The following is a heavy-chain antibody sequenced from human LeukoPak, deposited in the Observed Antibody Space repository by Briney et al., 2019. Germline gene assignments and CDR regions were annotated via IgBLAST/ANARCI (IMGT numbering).Heavy chain of an antibody. Sequence: PGGSLRLSCAASGFTVSSNYMNWVRQAPGKGLEWVSIIYSGGTTYYADSVKGRFTISRDNSKNTLYLQMNSLRAEDTAVYYCARDTYYYDSSGYLAGYYYYYYGMDIWGQGTTVTVSS. CDR1: GFTVSSNY. CDR2: IYSGGTT. J-gene: IGHJ6*02. D-gene: IGHD3-22*01. CDR3: ARDTYYYDSSGYLAGYYYYYYGMDI. V-gene: IGHV3-53*01.